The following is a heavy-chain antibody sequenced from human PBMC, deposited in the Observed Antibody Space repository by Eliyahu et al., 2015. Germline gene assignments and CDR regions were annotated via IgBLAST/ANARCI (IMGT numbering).Heavy chain of an antibody. Sequence: QVQLVESGGGVVQPGRSLRLSCAAXGFTFSXYGXHWVRQAPGKGXEWVXVIWYDGSNXYYADSVKGRFTISRDNSKNTLYLQMNSLRAEDTAVYYCARSGGGAGDYVGHWYFDLWGRGTLVTVSS. D-gene: IGHD4-17*01. J-gene: IGHJ2*01. CDR3: ARSGGGAGDYVGHWYFDL. CDR1: GFTFSXYG. V-gene: IGHV3-33*01. CDR2: IWYDGSNX.